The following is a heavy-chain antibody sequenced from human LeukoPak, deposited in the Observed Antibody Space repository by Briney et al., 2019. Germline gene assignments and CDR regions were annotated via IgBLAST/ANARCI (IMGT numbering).Heavy chain of an antibody. V-gene: IGHV4-4*02. J-gene: IGHJ4*02. Sequence: SETLSLTCAVSGGSISSSNWWSWVRQPPGKGLEWIGEIYHSGSTNYNPSLRSRVTISVDKSKNQFSLKLSSVTAADTAVYYCARGLRGVGSSTVFDYWGQGTLVTVSS. D-gene: IGHD2-2*01. CDR2: IYHSGST. CDR1: GGSISSSNW. CDR3: ARGLRGVGSSTVFDY.